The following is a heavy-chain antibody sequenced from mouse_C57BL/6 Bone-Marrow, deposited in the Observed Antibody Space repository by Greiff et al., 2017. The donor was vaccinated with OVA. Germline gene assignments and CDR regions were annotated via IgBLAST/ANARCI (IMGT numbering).Heavy chain of an antibody. CDR1: GYAFSSSW. CDR3: ANSLLRYWYFDV. V-gene: IGHV1-82*01. D-gene: IGHD1-2*01. CDR2: IYPGDGDT. J-gene: IGHJ1*03. Sequence: VKLMESGPELVKPGASVKISCKASGYAFSSSWMNWVKQRPGKGLEWIGRIYPGDGDTNYNGKFKGKATLTADKSSSTAYMQLSSLTSEDSAVYFCANSLLRYWYFDVWGTGTTVTVSS.